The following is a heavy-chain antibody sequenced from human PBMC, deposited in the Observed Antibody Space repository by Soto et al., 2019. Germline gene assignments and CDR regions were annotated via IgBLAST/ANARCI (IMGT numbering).Heavy chain of an antibody. CDR2: IYYSGST. Sequence: PSETLSLTCTVSGGSISSSSYYWGWIRQPPGKGLEWIGSIYYSGSTYYNPSLKSRVTISVDTSKNQFSLKLSSVTAADTAVYYCARHGMVRGVIDYWGQGTLVTVSS. CDR1: GGSISSSSYY. D-gene: IGHD3-10*01. J-gene: IGHJ4*02. V-gene: IGHV4-39*01. CDR3: ARHGMVRGVIDY.